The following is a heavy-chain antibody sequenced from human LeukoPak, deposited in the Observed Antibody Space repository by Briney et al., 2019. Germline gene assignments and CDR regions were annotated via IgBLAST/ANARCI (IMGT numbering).Heavy chain of an antibody. Sequence: GGSLRLSCAASGLTFSSYWMSWVRQAPGKGLEWVANIKQDGSEKYYVDSVKGRFTISRDNAKNSLYLQMNSLRAEDTAVYYCARDGYAAAAGAPDAFDIWGQGTMVTVSS. CDR3: ARDGYAAAAGAPDAFDI. CDR2: IKQDGSEK. J-gene: IGHJ3*02. V-gene: IGHV3-7*01. D-gene: IGHD6-13*01. CDR1: GLTFSSYW.